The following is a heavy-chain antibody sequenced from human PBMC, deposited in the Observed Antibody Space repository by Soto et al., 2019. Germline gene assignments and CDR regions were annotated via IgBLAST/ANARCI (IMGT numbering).Heavy chain of an antibody. J-gene: IGHJ3*02. CDR3: AHRKAYYDILTGYSPGAFDI. CDR2: IYWNDDK. V-gene: IGHV2-5*01. D-gene: IGHD3-9*01. Sequence: SGPTLVNPTQTLTLTCTFSGFSLSTSGVGVGWIRQPPGKALEWLALIYWNDDKRYSPSLKSRLTITKDTSKNQVVLTMTNMDPVDTATYYCAHRKAYYDILTGYSPGAFDIWGQGTIVTVSS. CDR1: GFSLSTSGVG.